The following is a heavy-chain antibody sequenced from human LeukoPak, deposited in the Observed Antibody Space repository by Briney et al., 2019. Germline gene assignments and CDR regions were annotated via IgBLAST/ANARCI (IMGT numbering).Heavy chain of an antibody. CDR1: GFTFSSYS. J-gene: IGHJ5*02. V-gene: IGHV3-21*01. CDR2: ISSSSSYI. CDR3: AREIQYSSSWGYWFDP. D-gene: IGHD6-13*01. Sequence: GGSLRLSCAASGFTFSSYSMNWVRQAPGKGLEWVSSISSSSSYIYYADSVKGRFTISRDNAKNSLYLQMNSLRAEDTAVYYCAREIQYSSSWGYWFDPWGQGTLVTVSS.